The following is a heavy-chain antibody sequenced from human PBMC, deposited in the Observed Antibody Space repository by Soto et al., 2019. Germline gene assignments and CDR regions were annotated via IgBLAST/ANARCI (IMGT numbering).Heavy chain of an antibody. CDR1: GFTFSSYG. V-gene: IGHV3-30*03. J-gene: IGHJ4*02. CDR3: AAGYSFGYY. Sequence: QVQVVESGGGVFQPGRSLRLSCTASGFTFSSYGMQWGRQATGKGLEWVAVISNDGSNKHYGDPVKGRFTISRDNSKNTLYLQMNSLRSEDTAVYYCAAGYSFGYYWGQGALVTVSS. D-gene: IGHD5-18*01. CDR2: ISNDGSNK.